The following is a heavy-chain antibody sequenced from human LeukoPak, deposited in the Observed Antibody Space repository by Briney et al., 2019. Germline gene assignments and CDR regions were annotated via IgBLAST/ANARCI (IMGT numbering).Heavy chain of an antibody. D-gene: IGHD3-10*01. CDR2: TYYRSKRYK. J-gene: IGHJ4*02. CDR1: GDSVSSNSAT. CDR3: ARDKPRAGSSFDY. Sequence: SQTLSLTCAISGDSVSSNSATWNWIRQSPSRGLEWLGRTYYRSKRYKYYAVSVKGRITINPDTSKNQFSLQLNSVTPEDTAVYYCARDKPRAGSSFDYWGQGTLVTVSS. V-gene: IGHV6-1*01.